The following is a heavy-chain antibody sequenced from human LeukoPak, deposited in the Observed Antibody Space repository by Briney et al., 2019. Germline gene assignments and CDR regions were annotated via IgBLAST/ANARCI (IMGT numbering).Heavy chain of an antibody. CDR2: TSYNGNT. CDR3: ARHSGSGWQALGY. Sequence: ASVKVSCKASGYTFSNYGISWVRQAPGVGLEWMGWTSYNGNTNYAQKFQDRVTMTTDTSTTTAYMELRSLESDDTAVYYCARHSGSGWQALGYWGQGTLVTVSS. D-gene: IGHD6-19*01. J-gene: IGHJ4*02. CDR1: GYTFSNYG. V-gene: IGHV1-18*04.